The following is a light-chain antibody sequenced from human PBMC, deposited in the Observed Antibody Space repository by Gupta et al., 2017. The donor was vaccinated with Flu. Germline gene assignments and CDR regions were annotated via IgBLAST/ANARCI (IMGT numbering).Light chain of an antibody. Sequence: VTISCTGSSSNLGAGYDVHWYQLLPGTAPKLVIYVNSNRPSGVPDRFSGSKSGTSASLAITGLQAEDEADYYCQSYDSSLSGSVFGTGTKVTVL. CDR1: SSNLGAGYD. V-gene: IGLV1-40*01. CDR2: VNS. J-gene: IGLJ1*01. CDR3: QSYDSSLSGSV.